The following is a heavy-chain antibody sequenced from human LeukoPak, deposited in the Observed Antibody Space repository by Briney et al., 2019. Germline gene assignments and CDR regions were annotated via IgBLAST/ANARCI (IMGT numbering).Heavy chain of an antibody. J-gene: IGHJ5*02. CDR1: GFTFSSSW. CDR3: ARVAGYYYGNWFDP. V-gene: IGHV4-34*01. Sequence: GSLRLSCAASGFTFSSSWMTWVRQPPGKGLEWVGEISHSGSTNYNPSPKSRVTISVDTSKNQFSLKQSSVSDPDTAVYYCARVAGYYYGNWFDPWGEGALVTVSS. D-gene: IGHD3-10*01. CDR2: ISHSGST.